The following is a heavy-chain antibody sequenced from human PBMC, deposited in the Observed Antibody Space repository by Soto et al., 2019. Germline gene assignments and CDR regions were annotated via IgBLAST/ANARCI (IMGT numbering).Heavy chain of an antibody. CDR2: IIPIFGTA. Sequence: GASVKVSCKASGGTFSSYAISWVRQAPGQGLEWMGGIIPIFGTANYAQKLQGRVTITADESTSTAYMELSSLRSEDTAVYYCACRRSITIFGVVPNYYYGMDVWGQGTTVTVSS. CDR1: GGTFSSYA. J-gene: IGHJ6*02. D-gene: IGHD3-3*01. CDR3: ACRRSITIFGVVPNYYYGMDV. V-gene: IGHV1-69*13.